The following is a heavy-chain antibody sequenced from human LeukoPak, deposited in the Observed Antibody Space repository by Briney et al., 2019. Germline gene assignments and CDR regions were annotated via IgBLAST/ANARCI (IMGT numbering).Heavy chain of an antibody. CDR3: ARDKIAAAGKYYFDY. V-gene: IGHV1-2*02. Sequence: GASVKVSCKASGYTFTGYYMHWVRQAPGQGLEWMGWINPNSGGTNYAQKFQGRVTMTGDTSISTAYMELSRLRSDDTAVYYCARDKIAAAGKYYFDYWGQGTLVTVSS. J-gene: IGHJ4*02. CDR1: GYTFTGYY. CDR2: INPNSGGT. D-gene: IGHD6-13*01.